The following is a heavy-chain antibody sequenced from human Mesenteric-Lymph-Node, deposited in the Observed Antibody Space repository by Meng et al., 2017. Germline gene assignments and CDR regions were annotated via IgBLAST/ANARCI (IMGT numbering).Heavy chain of an antibody. D-gene: IGHD6-13*01. V-gene: IGHV3-11*04. CDR3: ARERYSSSWYNAFDI. Sequence: GGSLRLSCAVSGFTFSDYYMSWIRQAPGKGLEWLSYISSPGSTIYYADSVKGRFTISRDNAKNSLYLQMNSLRAEDTAVYYCARERYSSSWYNAFDIWGQGTMVTVSS. J-gene: IGHJ3*02. CDR1: GFTFSDYY. CDR2: ISSPGSTI.